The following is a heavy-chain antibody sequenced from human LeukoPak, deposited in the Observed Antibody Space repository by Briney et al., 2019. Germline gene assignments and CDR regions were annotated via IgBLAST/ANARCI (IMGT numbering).Heavy chain of an antibody. V-gene: IGHV1-2*02. CDR2: INPNDGDT. D-gene: IGHD3-22*01. CDR1: GYTFTDYY. J-gene: IGHJ4*02. Sequence: ASVKVSCKASGYTFTDYYMHWVRQAPGQGFEWMGWINPNDGDTYYAQKFQGRVTMTRDTSTSTVYMELSSLRSEDTAVYYCASGGDQHYYDSSLYFDYWGQGTLVTVSS. CDR3: ASGGDQHYYDSSLYFDY.